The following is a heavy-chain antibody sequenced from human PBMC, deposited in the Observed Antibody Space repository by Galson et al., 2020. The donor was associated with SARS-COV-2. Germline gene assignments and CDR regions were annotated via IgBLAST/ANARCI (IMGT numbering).Heavy chain of an antibody. J-gene: IGHJ5*02. D-gene: IGHD7-27*01. CDR3: LREQPGEQPDA. Sequence: LSLTCAASGFTVSNTYMTWVRQAPGKGLEWVSLIFGDGRTYYTDSVKGRFTISRDISKNTLHLQVNSLRLEDTAVDFCLREQPGEQPDAWGQGTRVSVST. V-gene: IGHV3-66*02. CDR1: GFTVSNTY. CDR2: IFGDGRT.